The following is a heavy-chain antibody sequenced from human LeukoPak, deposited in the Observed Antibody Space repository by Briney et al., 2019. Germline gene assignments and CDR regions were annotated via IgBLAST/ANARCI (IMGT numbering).Heavy chain of an antibody. CDR3: ARRVTMVRGVIRSPNWFDP. D-gene: IGHD3-10*01. Sequence: PSETLSLTCAVYGGSFSGYYWSWIRQPPGKGLEWIGEINHSGSTNYNPSLKSRVTISVDTSKNQFSLKLSSVTAADTAVYYCARRVTMVRGVIRSPNWFDPWGQGTLVTVSS. V-gene: IGHV4-34*01. CDR1: GGSFSGYY. J-gene: IGHJ5*02. CDR2: INHSGST.